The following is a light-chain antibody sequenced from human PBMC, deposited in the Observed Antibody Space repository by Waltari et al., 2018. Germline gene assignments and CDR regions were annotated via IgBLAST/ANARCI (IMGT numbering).Light chain of an antibody. CDR1: QGINDF. V-gene: IGKV1-9*01. CDR2: AAS. J-gene: IGKJ1*01. CDR3: QLLNSSQWT. Sequence: IQLTQSPSSLSASDGDRVTITCRASQGINDFLAWYQQKPGKAPKLLIYAASTLQSGVPSRFSGSGSGTDFTLTISSLQPEDFATYYCQLLNSSQWTFGQGTKVEIK.